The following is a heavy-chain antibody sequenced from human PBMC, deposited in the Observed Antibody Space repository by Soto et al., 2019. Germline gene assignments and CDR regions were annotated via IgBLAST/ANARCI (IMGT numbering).Heavy chain of an antibody. J-gene: IGHJ5*02. CDR2: IYYSGST. CDR1: GGSISSGGYY. CDR3: ARTIIAHYDFWSGSLYNWFDP. D-gene: IGHD3-3*01. Sequence: SETLALTCTVSGGSISSGGYYWSWIRQHPGKGLEWFGYIYYSGSTYYNPSLKSRVTISVDTSKNQFSLKLSSVTAADTAVYYCARTIIAHYDFWSGSLYNWFDPWGQGTLVTVSS. V-gene: IGHV4-31*03.